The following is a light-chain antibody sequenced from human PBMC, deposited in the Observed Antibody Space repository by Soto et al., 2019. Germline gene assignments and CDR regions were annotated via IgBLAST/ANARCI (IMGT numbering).Light chain of an antibody. CDR2: EVS. J-gene: IGLJ3*02. Sequence: QSALTQPASVSGSPGQSITISCTGSSGDVGHYNYVSWYQQHPGKAPQLMIYEVSNRPSGVSNRFSGSKSGNTASLIISGLQAEDEADYYCTSYTTSRIWVFGGGTKLTVL. V-gene: IGLV2-14*01. CDR3: TSYTTSRIWV. CDR1: SGDVGHYNY.